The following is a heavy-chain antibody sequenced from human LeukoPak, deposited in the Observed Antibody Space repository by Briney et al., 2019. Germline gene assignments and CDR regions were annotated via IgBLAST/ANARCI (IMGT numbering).Heavy chain of an antibody. Sequence: PGGSLRLSCAASGFTFDDYGMSWVRQAPGKGLEWVSAISGSGGSTYYADSVKGRFTISRDNSKNTLYLQMNSLRAEDTAVYYCACADSSIAARQDYFDYWGQGTLVTVSS. CDR2: ISGSGGST. D-gene: IGHD6-6*01. J-gene: IGHJ4*02. V-gene: IGHV3-23*01. CDR3: ACADSSIAARQDYFDY. CDR1: GFTFDDYG.